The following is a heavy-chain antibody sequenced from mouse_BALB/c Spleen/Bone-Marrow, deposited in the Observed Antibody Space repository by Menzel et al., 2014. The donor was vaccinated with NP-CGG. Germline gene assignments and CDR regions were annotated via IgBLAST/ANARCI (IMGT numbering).Heavy chain of an antibody. Sequence: VQLQQSGAELVKPGASVKLSCTASGFNIKDTYMHWVKQRPEQGLEWIGRIDTANGNTKYDPKFQGKATITADTPSNTAYLQLSSLTSEDTAVYYCARYANGLMDYWGQGTSVTVSS. CDR3: ARYANGLMDY. CDR2: IDTANGNT. J-gene: IGHJ4*01. V-gene: IGHV14-3*02. D-gene: IGHD1-1*01. CDR1: GFNIKDTY.